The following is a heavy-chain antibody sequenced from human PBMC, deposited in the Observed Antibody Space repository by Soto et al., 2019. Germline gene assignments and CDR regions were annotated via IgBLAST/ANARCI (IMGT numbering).Heavy chain of an antibody. D-gene: IGHD3-3*01. CDR1: GYTFTSYA. CDR3: ARGFPLWFDS. V-gene: IGHV1-3*01. CDR2: INAGNGNT. J-gene: IGHJ5*01. Sequence: ASVKVSCKASGYTFTSYAIDWVRQAPGQRLEWMGWINAGNGNTKYSQKFQGRVTITRDTSASTAYMELSSLGSEDTAVYYCARGFPLWFDSWGQGTLVTVSS.